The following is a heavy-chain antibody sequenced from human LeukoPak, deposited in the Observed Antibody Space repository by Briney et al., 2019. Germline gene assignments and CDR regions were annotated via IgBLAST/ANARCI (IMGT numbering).Heavy chain of an antibody. J-gene: IGHJ4*02. CDR1: GFTFSRYS. CDR3: ARGPSGYHNT. V-gene: IGHV3-21*01. D-gene: IGHD5-12*01. CDR2: ISSSSSYI. Sequence: GGSLRLSCEASGFTFSRYSLTWVRQAPGKGLEWVSSISSSSSYIYYADSVKGRFTISRDNSKNTLYLQMNSLRAEDTAVYYCARGPSGYHNTGGQGTLVTVSS.